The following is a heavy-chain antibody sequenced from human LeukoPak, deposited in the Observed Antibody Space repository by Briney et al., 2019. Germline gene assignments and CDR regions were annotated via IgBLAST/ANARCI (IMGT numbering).Heavy chain of an antibody. CDR1: GVTFSSYS. Sequence: SVTVSCKASGVTFSSYSITWVRQAPGQGLEWMGRIIPILGTASYAQKFQGRVTITADKSTSTAYMELSSLRSEDTAVYYCVREKVGDVCDYWGQGTLVTVSS. J-gene: IGHJ4*02. CDR2: IIPILGTA. CDR3: VREKVGDVCDY. D-gene: IGHD1-26*01. V-gene: IGHV1-69*08.